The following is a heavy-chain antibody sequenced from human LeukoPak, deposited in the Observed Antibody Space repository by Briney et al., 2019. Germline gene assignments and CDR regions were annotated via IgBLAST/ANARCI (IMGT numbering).Heavy chain of an antibody. Sequence: GGSLRLSCASSGFTFNNYAMTWARQAPGKGLGGVSSITASGGSTYCADSVKGRFTISRDNSKNTLYLQMSSLRADDTAVYYCARDYPTSGIVTIFDCWGQGTLVTVSS. V-gene: IGHV3-23*01. J-gene: IGHJ4*02. D-gene: IGHD1-1*01. CDR2: ITASGGST. CDR1: GFTFNNYA. CDR3: ARDYPTSGIVTIFDC.